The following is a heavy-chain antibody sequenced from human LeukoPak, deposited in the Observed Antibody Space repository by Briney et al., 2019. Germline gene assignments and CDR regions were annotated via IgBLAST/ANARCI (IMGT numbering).Heavy chain of an antibody. Sequence: SVKVSCKASGGNLSSYAMTWVRQAPGQGLEWMGGIISFFATTNYAQKFQGRVTVTADESTSTSYMELTSLRSDDTAVYYCVRGLGYCSAGNCYLFGMDVWGQGTTVTVSS. J-gene: IGHJ6*02. V-gene: IGHV1-69*01. CDR2: IISFFATT. D-gene: IGHD2-15*01. CDR1: GGNLSSYA. CDR3: VRGLGYCSAGNCYLFGMDV.